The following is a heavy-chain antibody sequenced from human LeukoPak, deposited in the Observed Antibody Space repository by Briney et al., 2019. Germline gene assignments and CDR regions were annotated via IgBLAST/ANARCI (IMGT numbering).Heavy chain of an antibody. Sequence: GSLRLSCAASGFTFSSYAMSWVRQPPGKGLEWIGEIYHSGSTNYNPSLKSRVTISVDKSKNQFSLKLSSVTAADTAVYYCARALTYCGGDCYSPPDYWGQGTLVTVSS. V-gene: IGHV4-4*02. D-gene: IGHD2-21*02. CDR3: ARALTYCGGDCYSPPDY. CDR1: GFTFSSYAM. J-gene: IGHJ4*02. CDR2: IYHSGST.